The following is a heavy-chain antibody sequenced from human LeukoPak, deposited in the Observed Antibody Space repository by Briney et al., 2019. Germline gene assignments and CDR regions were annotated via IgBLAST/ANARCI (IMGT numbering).Heavy chain of an antibody. CDR2: IYYSGST. D-gene: IGHD3-16*02. Sequence: NTSETLSLTCTVSGGSISSYYWSWIRQPPGKGLEWIGYIYYSGSTNYNPSLKSRVTISVDTSKNQFSLKLSSVTAADTAVYYCARSRLGELSYYYYMDVWGKGTTVTVSS. CDR1: GGSISSYY. V-gene: IGHV4-59*01. J-gene: IGHJ6*03. CDR3: ARSRLGELSYYYYMDV.